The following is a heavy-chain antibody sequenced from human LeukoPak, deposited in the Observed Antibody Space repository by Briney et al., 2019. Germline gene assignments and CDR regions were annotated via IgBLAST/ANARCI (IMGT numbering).Heavy chain of an antibody. D-gene: IGHD4-17*01. V-gene: IGHV3-11*01. J-gene: IGHJ4*02. Sequence: GGSLRLSCAASGFTFSDYYMSWIRQAPGKGLEWVSYISSSGSTIYYADSVKGRFTISRDNAKNSLYLQVNSLRAEDTAAYYCATHSSDYGDYTIEYWGQGTLVTVSS. CDR3: ATHSSDYGDYTIEY. CDR1: GFTFSDYY. CDR2: ISSSGSTI.